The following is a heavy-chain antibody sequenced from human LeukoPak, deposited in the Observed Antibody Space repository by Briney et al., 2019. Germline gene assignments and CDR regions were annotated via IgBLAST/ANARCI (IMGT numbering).Heavy chain of an antibody. Sequence: GESLKISCKGSGYSFTSYWIGWVRQMPGKGLEWMGIIYPGDSDTRYSPSFQGQVNISADKSISTAYLQWSSLKASDTAVYYCARVVATSRGYGWFDPWGQGTLVTVSS. CDR3: ARVVATSRGYGWFDP. CDR2: IYPGDSDT. V-gene: IGHV5-51*01. J-gene: IGHJ5*02. D-gene: IGHD5-24*01. CDR1: GYSFTSYW.